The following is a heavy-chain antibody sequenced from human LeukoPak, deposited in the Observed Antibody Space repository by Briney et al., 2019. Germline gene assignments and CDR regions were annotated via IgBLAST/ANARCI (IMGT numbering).Heavy chain of an antibody. J-gene: IGHJ6*02. CDR2: ISSSSSTI. CDR3: ARDGYYYDSSGSRNPYYYYGMDV. D-gene: IGHD3-22*01. V-gene: IGHV3-48*02. CDR1: GFTFSSYS. Sequence: GGSLRLSCAASGFTFSSYSMNWVRQAPGKGLEWVSYISSSSSTIYYADSVKGRFTISRDNAKNSLYLQMNSLRDEDTAVYYCARDGYYYDSSGSRNPYYYYGMDVWAKGPRSPSP.